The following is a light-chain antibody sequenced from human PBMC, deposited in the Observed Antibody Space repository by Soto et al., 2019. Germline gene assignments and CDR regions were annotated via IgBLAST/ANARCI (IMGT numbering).Light chain of an antibody. CDR1: QTISNTF. CDR2: GAS. CDR3: QQYGVSPT. Sequence: EIVLTQSPGTLSLSPGDRATLSCRASQTISNTFLAWYQQRPGQAPRLLIYGASGRAAGIPDRFSGSGSGTDFTLSISRLEPEDFAVYYCQQYGVSPTFGGGTKVDIK. V-gene: IGKV3-20*01. J-gene: IGKJ4*01.